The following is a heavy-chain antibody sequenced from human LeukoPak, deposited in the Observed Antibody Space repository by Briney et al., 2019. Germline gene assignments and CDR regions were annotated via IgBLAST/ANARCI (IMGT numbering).Heavy chain of an antibody. D-gene: IGHD2-15*01. CDR3: ANRGVAAAFDY. CDR2: ISYDGSNK. V-gene: IGHV3-30*04. Sequence: LGGSLRLSCAASGFTFSSYAMHWVRQAPGKGLEWVAVISYDGSNKYYADSVKGRFTISRDNSKNTLYLQMNSLRGEDTAVYYCANRGVAAAFDYWGQGALVTVSS. J-gene: IGHJ4*02. CDR1: GFTFSSYA.